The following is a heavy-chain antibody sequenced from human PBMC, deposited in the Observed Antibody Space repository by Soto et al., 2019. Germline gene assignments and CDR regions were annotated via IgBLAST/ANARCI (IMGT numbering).Heavy chain of an antibody. V-gene: IGHV5-51*01. J-gene: IGHJ6*02. CDR1: GYSFTSYW. D-gene: IGHD2-2*02. Sequence: GESLKISCRGSGYSFTSYWIGWVRQMPGKGLEWMGIIYPGDSDTRYSPSFQGQVTISADKSISTAYLQWSSLKASDTAMYYCARSDIVVVPAAIVDYYYYYGMDVWGQGTTVTVSS. CDR2: IYPGDSDT. CDR3: ARSDIVVVPAAIVDYYYYYGMDV.